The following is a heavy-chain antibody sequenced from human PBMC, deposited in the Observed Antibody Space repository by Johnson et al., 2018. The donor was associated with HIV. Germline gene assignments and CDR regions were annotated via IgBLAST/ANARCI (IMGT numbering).Heavy chain of an antibody. D-gene: IGHD6-13*01. Sequence: EVQLLESGGGVVRPGGSLRLSCVVSGVTFDDYGMSWVRQAPGKGLEWVSGINWHGGSRGYAGSVPGRFTISRENAKNFLYLQMNGLGAEDTALYYCAREAGSSLSFDIWGQGTMVTVSS. CDR1: GVTFDDYG. CDR2: INWHGGSR. CDR3: AREAGSSLSFDI. J-gene: IGHJ3*02. V-gene: IGHV3-20*04.